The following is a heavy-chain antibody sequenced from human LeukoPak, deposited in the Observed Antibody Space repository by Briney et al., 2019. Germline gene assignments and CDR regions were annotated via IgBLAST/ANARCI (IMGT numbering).Heavy chain of an antibody. D-gene: IGHD6-19*01. CDR3: ARVRHAREYNSGGWQHYYYYMDV. Sequence: SQTLSLTCAISGDSVSSNSAAWNWIRQSPSRGLEWLGRTYYRSKWYNDYAVSVKSRITINPDTSKNQFSLQLNSVTPEDTAVYYCARVRHAREYNSGGWQHYYYYMDVWGKGTTVTISS. J-gene: IGHJ6*03. CDR1: GDSVSSNSAA. CDR2: TYYRSKWYN. V-gene: IGHV6-1*01.